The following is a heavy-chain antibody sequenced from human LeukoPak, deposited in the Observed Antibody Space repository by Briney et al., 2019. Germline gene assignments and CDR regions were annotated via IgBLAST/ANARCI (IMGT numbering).Heavy chain of an antibody. Sequence: SETLSLTCTVSGGSISTYYWSWIRQPPGKGLEWIGYIYYSGSTNYNPSLKSRVTISVDTSKNQFSLKLSSVTAADTAVYYCARQRRTYYYDSSGYYYDYFDYWGQGTLVTVSS. V-gene: IGHV4-59*08. CDR2: IYYSGST. J-gene: IGHJ4*02. D-gene: IGHD3-22*01. CDR3: ARQRRTYYYDSSGYYYDYFDY. CDR1: GGSISTYY.